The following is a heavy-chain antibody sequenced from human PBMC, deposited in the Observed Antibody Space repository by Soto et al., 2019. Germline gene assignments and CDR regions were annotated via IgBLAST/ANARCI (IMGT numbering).Heavy chain of an antibody. CDR2: IYYSGST. V-gene: IGHV4-59*08. Sequence: SETLSLTCTVSGGSISSYYWSWIRQPPGKGLEWIGYIYYSGSTNYNPSLKSRVTISVDTSKNQFSLKLSSVTAADTAVYYCARLTAYYYDSSGIFDPWGQGTLVTVYS. CDR3: ARLTAYYYDSSGIFDP. D-gene: IGHD3-22*01. CDR1: GGSISSYY. J-gene: IGHJ5*02.